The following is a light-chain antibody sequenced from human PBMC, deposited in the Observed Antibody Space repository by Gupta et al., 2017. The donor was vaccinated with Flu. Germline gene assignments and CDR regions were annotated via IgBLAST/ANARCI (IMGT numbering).Light chain of an antibody. CDR3: AAWDDSLLRV. Sequence: QSVLTQPPSASGTPGQRATISCSGSSSNIGSHTVSWYQQLPGTAPKLLIYKNSQRPSGVPDRFSGSKSGTSASLAISGLQSEDEADYYCAAWDDSLLRVFGGGTKVTVL. CDR1: SSNIGSHT. V-gene: IGLV1-44*01. J-gene: IGLJ3*02. CDR2: KNS.